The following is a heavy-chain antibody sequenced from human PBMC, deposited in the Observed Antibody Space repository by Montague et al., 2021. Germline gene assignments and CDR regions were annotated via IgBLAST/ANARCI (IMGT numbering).Heavy chain of an antibody. Sequence: SETLSLTCTVSGGSTSSTSYYWGWIRQPPGKELEVVGQIYCNASSYHNPSLKSRVTVSIDTSKNQFSLKLISVTAADTAVYFCARSLYCKGDSCYSGFDPWGQGTLVTVSS. D-gene: IGHD2-2*01. CDR2: IYCNASS. V-gene: IGHV4-39*01. CDR1: GGSTSSTSYY. CDR3: ARSLYCKGDSCYSGFDP. J-gene: IGHJ5*02.